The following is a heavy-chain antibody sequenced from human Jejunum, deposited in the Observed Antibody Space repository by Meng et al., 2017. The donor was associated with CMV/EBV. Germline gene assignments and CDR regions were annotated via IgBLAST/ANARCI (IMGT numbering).Heavy chain of an antibody. Sequence: SCAASGFNFRNYGMSWGRQAPGKGLEGVSGIGASGGTSYHADSVKGRFTISRDNFKNILYLQMNSLRAEDTAVYYCAKLYYDDSGDPWGQGTLVTVSS. D-gene: IGHD3-22*01. J-gene: IGHJ5*02. CDR3: AKLYYDDSGDP. V-gene: IGHV3-23*01. CDR2: IGASGGTS. CDR1: GFNFRNYG.